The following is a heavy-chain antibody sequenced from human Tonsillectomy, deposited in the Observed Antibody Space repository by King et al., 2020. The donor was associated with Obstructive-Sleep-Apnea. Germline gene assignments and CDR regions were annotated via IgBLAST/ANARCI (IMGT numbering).Heavy chain of an antibody. CDR1: GFTFSSYS. Sequence: VQLVESGGGLVQPGGSLRLSCAASGFTFSSYSMNWVRQTPGEGLEWVSYISSSGSTIYYAGSVKGRFTISRDNPKNSLYLQMNSLRAEDTAVYYCANGLRAAGLGDAFDVWGQGTMVTVSS. CDR2: ISSSGSTI. J-gene: IGHJ3*01. V-gene: IGHV3-48*04. D-gene: IGHD2-15*01. CDR3: ANGLRAAGLGDAFDV.